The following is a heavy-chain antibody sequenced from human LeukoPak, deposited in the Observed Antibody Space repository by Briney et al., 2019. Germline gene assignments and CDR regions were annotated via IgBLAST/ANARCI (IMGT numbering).Heavy chain of an antibody. CDR2: INDSGRI. CDR1: GGSFSGYY. J-gene: IGHJ3*02. V-gene: IGHV4-34*01. Sequence: PSETLSLTCAVYGGSFSGYYWSWIRQPPGKGLEWIGEINDSGRINYNPSLKSRVTISVNTSKNQFSLRLSSVTAADTALYYCARPIKDTGAFDIWGQGTMVTVPS. CDR3: ARPIKDTGAFDI. D-gene: IGHD2-15*01.